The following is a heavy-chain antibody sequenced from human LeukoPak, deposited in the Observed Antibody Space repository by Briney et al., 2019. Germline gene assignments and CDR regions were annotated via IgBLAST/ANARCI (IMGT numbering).Heavy chain of an antibody. Sequence: GGSLRLSCAASGFTFTSYAMTWVRQAPGRGLEWVSSVSGSGESTYYADSLKGRFTISRDNSKNTLYLQMKSLRAEDTAMYYCARVSWGYDLCWFGPWGQGTLVTISS. CDR3: ARVSWGYDLCWFGP. CDR1: GFTFTSYA. CDR2: VSGSGEST. V-gene: IGHV3-23*01. J-gene: IGHJ5*02. D-gene: IGHD5-12*01.